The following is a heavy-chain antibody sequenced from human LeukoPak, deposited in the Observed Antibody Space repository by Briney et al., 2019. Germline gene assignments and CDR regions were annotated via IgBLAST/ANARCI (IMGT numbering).Heavy chain of an antibody. Sequence: GGSLRLSCAASGFTFSSYAMSWVRQAPGKGLEWVSAISGSGGSTYYADSVKGRFTISRDNSKNTLYLQMNSLRAEDTAVYYCAKDEARGYCSSTSCSPLDYWGQGTLVTVSS. CDR1: GFTFSSYA. CDR2: ISGSGGST. CDR3: AKDEARGYCSSTSCSPLDY. D-gene: IGHD2-2*01. V-gene: IGHV3-23*01. J-gene: IGHJ4*02.